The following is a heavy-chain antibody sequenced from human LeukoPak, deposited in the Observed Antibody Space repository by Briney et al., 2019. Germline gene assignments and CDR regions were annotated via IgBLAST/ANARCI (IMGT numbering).Heavy chain of an antibody. CDR2: FSSTGTYL. CDR3: ARNSLIAENYGYYYFSYMDV. CDR1: GFTFTAYN. J-gene: IGHJ6*03. V-gene: IGHV3-21*06. D-gene: IGHD2-21*01. Sequence: GGSLRLSCAASGFTFTAYNMNWVRQPPGKGLDWSPSFSSTGTYLYYADSVKGRFTISRDKNSLYLRMNSLRVEDTAVYYCARNSLIAENYGYYYFSYMDVWGKGTTVTVSS.